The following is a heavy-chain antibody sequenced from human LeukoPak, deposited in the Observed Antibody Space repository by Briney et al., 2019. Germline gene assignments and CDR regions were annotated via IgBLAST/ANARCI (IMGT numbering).Heavy chain of an antibody. D-gene: IGHD6-6*01. V-gene: IGHV3-20*04. CDR2: INWNGGST. CDR1: GFTFDDYG. J-gene: IGHJ3*02. Sequence: GGSLRLSCAASGFTFDDYGMSWVRQGPGKGLEWVSGINWNGGSTGYADSVKGRFTISRDNAKKSLYLQMNSLRAEDTALYSCARSSVSAYAFDIWGQGTMVTVSS. CDR3: ARSSVSAYAFDI.